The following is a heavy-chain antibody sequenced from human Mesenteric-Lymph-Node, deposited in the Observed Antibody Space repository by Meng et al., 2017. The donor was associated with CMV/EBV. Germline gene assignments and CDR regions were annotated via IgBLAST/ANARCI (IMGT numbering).Heavy chain of an antibody. J-gene: IGHJ4*02. D-gene: IGHD3-9*01. CDR2: ITGGGGDT. CDR3: AKGAGPNDDGRY. Sequence: GESLKISCAASGFTFSSYAMSWVRQAPGKGLEWVSAITGGGGDTHYADSVKGRFTISRDNSKDTLYLQLNSLRAEDTAVYYCAKGAGPNDDGRYWGQGTLVTVSS. V-gene: IGHV3-23*01. CDR1: GFTFSSYA.